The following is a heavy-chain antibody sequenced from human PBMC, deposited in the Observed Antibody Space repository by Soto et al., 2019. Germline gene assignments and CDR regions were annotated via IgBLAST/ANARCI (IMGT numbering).Heavy chain of an antibody. Sequence: QLQLQESGPGLVKPSETLSLTCTVSGGSISSSSYYWGWIRPPPGKGLEWIGSIYYSGSTYYNPSLKSLVTISVDTSKNQFSLKLRSVTAADTAVYYCAGKVYCSSTSCYYYYYYMDVWGKGTTVTVSS. J-gene: IGHJ6*03. CDR1: GGSISSSSYY. V-gene: IGHV4-39*01. D-gene: IGHD2-2*01. CDR2: IYYSGST. CDR3: AGKVYCSSTSCYYYYYYMDV.